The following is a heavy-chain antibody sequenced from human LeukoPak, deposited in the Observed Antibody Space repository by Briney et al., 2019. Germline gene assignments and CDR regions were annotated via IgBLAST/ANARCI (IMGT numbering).Heavy chain of an antibody. CDR2: IYYSGST. J-gene: IGHJ4*02. D-gene: IGHD3-16*02. Sequence: SETLSLTCTVSGGSISSSSYYWGWIRQPPGKGLEWIGSIYYSGSTYYNPSLKSRVTISVDTSKNQFSLKLSSVTAADTAVYYCARAGYYDYVWVSYRQRFDYWGQGTLVTVSS. CDR3: ARAGYYDYVWVSYRQRFDY. CDR1: GGSISSSSYY. V-gene: IGHV4-39*01.